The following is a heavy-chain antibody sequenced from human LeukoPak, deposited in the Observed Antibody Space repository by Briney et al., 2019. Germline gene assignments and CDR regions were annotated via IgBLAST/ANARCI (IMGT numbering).Heavy chain of an antibody. V-gene: IGHV3-23*01. J-gene: IGHJ4*02. CDR2: IAGST. CDR1: GFTFNNYA. Sequence: GGSLRLSCAASGFTFNNYAMSWVRQAPGRGLEWVSAIAGSTMYAGSVQGRFTISRDNSKNTLYLQMNSLRAEDTAAYYCAKSGRHYDSSGYYYWDYWGQGTLVTVSS. D-gene: IGHD3-22*01. CDR3: AKSGRHYDSSGYYYWDY.